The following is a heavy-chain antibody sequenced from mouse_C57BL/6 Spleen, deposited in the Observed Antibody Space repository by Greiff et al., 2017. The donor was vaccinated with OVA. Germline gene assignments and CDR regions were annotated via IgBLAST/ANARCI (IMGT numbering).Heavy chain of an antibody. CDR1: GYTFTSYW. CDR2: IDPSDSYT. V-gene: IGHV1-50*01. J-gene: IGHJ3*01. CDR3: ASSAARQLFAY. Sequence: VQLQQSGAELVKPGASVKLSCKASGYTFTSYWMQWVKQRPGQGLEWIGEIDPSDSYTNYNQKFKGKATLTVDTSSSTAYMQLSSLTSEDSAVYYCASSAARQLFAYWGQGTLVTVSA. D-gene: IGHD3-2*01.